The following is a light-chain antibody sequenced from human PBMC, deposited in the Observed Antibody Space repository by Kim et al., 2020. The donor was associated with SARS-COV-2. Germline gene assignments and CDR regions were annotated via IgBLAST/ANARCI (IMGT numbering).Light chain of an antibody. J-gene: IGLJ2*01. V-gene: IGLV2-14*03. CDR3: SSYTSSSTLV. CDR1: SSDVGGYNY. Sequence: GQSNNIACTGTSSDVGGYNYVSWYQQHPGKAPKLMIYDVSNRPSGVSNRFSGSKSGNTASLTISGLQAEDEADYYCSSYTSSSTLVFGGGTQLTVL. CDR2: DVS.